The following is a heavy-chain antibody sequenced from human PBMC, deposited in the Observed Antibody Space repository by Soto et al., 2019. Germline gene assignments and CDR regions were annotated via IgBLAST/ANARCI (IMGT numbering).Heavy chain of an antibody. J-gene: IGHJ4*02. Sequence: EVQLVESGGGLVKPGGSLRLSCAASGFTFSSYSMNWFRQAPGKGLEWVSSISSSSSYIYYADSVKGRFTISRDNAKNSLYLQMNSLRAEDTAVYYCARGDSSGYFGYWGQGTLVTVSS. D-gene: IGHD3-22*01. V-gene: IGHV3-21*01. CDR1: GFTFSSYS. CDR3: ARGDSSGYFGY. CDR2: ISSSSSYI.